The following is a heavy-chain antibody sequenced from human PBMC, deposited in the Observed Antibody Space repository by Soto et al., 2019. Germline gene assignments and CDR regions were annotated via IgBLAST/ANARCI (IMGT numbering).Heavy chain of an antibody. CDR1: GFTFSSYA. CDR2: IWYDGSNI. Sequence: QVQLVESGGGVVQPGRSLRLSCAASGFTFSSYAMHWVRQAPGKGLEWVAIIWYDGSNIYHADSVKGRFTISRDNSKNALKLQMTILRAEDTAVYYCARESEALDYWGQGTLVTVSS. J-gene: IGHJ4*02. CDR3: ARESEALDY. V-gene: IGHV3-33*01.